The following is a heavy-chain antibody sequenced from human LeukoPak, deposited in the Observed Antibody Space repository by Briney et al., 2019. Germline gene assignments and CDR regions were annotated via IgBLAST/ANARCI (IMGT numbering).Heavy chain of an antibody. J-gene: IGHJ4*02. CDR3: ARRDSSGYFFDY. V-gene: IGHV4-39*01. CDR2: IYYSGST. CDR1: GGSISSSSYY. Sequence: SETLSLTCTVSGGSISSSSYYWGWIRQPPGKGREWIGSIYYSGSTYYNPSLKSRVTISVDTSKNQFSLKLSSVTAADTAVYYCARRDSSGYFFDYWGQGTLVTVSS. D-gene: IGHD3-22*01.